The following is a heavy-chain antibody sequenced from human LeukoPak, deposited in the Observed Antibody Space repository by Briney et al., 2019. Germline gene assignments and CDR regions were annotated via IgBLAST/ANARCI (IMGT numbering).Heavy chain of an antibody. D-gene: IGHD4-17*01. Sequence: GGSLRLSCAASGFTFSSYSMNWVRQAPGKGLEWVSSLSSSSSYIYYADSVKGRFTISRDNAKNSLYLQMNSLRAEDTAVYYCARLPLYGDYGGSYWGQGTLVTVSS. V-gene: IGHV3-21*01. J-gene: IGHJ4*02. CDR2: LSSSSSYI. CDR1: GFTFSSYS. CDR3: ARLPLYGDYGGSY.